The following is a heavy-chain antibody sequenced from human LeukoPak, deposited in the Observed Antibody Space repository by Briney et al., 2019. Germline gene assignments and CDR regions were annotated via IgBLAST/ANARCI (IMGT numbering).Heavy chain of an antibody. CDR2: ISSTSAYI. CDR3: ARDPSYDFWSGSLDY. CDR1: GFALRSYT. V-gene: IGHV3-21*01. Sequence: GGSLRLSCAASGFALRSYTVTWVRQAPGKGLEWVSSISSTSAYIYYAESVKGRFSISRDNSKNTLYLQMNSLRAEDTAVYYCARDPSYDFWSGSLDYWGQGTLVTVSS. D-gene: IGHD3-3*01. J-gene: IGHJ4*02.